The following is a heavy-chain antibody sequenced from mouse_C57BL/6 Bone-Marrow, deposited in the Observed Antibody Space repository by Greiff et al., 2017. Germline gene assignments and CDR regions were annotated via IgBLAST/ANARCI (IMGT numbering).Heavy chain of an antibody. CDR2: IYPGDGDT. D-gene: IGHD2-4*01. CDR1: GYAFSSYW. CDR3: ARQLRRGGLYFDY. Sequence: QVQLKQSGAELVKPGASVKISCKASGYAFSSYWMNWVKQRPGKGLEWIGQIYPGDGDTNYNGKFKGKATLTADKSSSTAYMQLSSLTSEDSAVYFCARQLRRGGLYFDYWGQGTTLTVSS. V-gene: IGHV1-80*01. J-gene: IGHJ2*01.